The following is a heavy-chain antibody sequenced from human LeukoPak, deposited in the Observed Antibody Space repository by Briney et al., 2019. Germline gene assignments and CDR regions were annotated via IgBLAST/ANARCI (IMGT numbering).Heavy chain of an antibody. CDR2: INWSGGNT. CDR3: ARDTPSGTYFFDS. Sequence: GRSLRLSCAASGFIYSHYGMSWVRQAPGKGLEWVSGINWSGGNTGYADSVKGRFTISRDNAKNSLFLQMNSLRAEDTALYHCARDTPSGTYFFDSWGQGTLVTVSS. CDR1: GFIYSHYG. D-gene: IGHD1-26*01. J-gene: IGHJ4*02. V-gene: IGHV3-20*01.